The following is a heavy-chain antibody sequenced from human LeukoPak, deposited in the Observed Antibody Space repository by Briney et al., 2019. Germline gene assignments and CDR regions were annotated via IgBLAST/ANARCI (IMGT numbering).Heavy chain of an antibody. CDR2: IGTSSGTI. V-gene: IGHV3-48*02. Sequence: GGSLRLSCAASGFTFSTYSMNWVRQAPGKGLEWVSYIGTSSGTIYYTDSVKGRFTISRDNAKNSLYLQMNSLTDEDTAVYYCARHDYGGNSGDCWGQGTLVTVSS. J-gene: IGHJ4*02. CDR1: GFTFSTYS. D-gene: IGHD4-23*01. CDR3: ARHDYGGNSGDC.